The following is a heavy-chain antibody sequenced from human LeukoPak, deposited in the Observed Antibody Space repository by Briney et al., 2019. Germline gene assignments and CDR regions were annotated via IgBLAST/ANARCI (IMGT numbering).Heavy chain of an antibody. CDR2: IIPIFGTA. CDR1: GGTFSSYA. J-gene: IGHJ5*02. Sequence: ASVKVSCKASGGTFSSYAISWVRQAPGQGLEWMGGIIPIFGTANYAQKFQGRVTITADKSTSTAYMELSSLRSEDTAVYYCARDLPSSGYYYWFDPWGQGTLVTVSS. CDR3: ARDLPSSGYYYWFDP. D-gene: IGHD3-22*01. V-gene: IGHV1-69*06.